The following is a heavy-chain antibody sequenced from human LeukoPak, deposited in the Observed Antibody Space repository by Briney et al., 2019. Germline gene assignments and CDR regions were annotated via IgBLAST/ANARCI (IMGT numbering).Heavy chain of an antibody. CDR3: ARASPENDFFDY. J-gene: IGHJ4*02. Sequence: SETLSLTCAVYRESFSGYYWSWIRQPPGKGLEWIGEINHSGSTNYNPSLKSRVTISVDTSKNQFSLKLSSVTAADTAVYYCARASPENDFFDYWGQGTLVTVSS. V-gene: IGHV4-34*01. CDR1: RESFSGYY. CDR2: INHSGST. D-gene: IGHD3-3*01.